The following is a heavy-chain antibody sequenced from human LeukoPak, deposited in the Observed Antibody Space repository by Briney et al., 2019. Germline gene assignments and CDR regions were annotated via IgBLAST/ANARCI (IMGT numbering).Heavy chain of an antibody. CDR2: ISWNSGSI. D-gene: IGHD4-17*01. CDR3: AKGLTTVIHAFDI. V-gene: IGHV3-9*03. Sequence: GGSLRLSCAASGFTFDDYAMHWVRQAPGKGLEWVSGISWNSGSIAYADSVKGRFTISRDNAKNSLYLQMNSLRAEDMALYYCAKGLTTVIHAFDIWGQGTMVTVSS. CDR1: GFTFDDYA. J-gene: IGHJ3*02.